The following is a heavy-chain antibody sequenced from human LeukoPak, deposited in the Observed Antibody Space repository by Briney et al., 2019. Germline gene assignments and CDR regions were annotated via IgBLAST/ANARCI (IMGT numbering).Heavy chain of an antibody. CDR3: ARGSDFGVVLTY. J-gene: IGHJ4*02. V-gene: IGHV4-38-2*02. D-gene: IGHD3-3*01. Sequence: SETLSLTCTVSGYSISSGYYWGWIRQPPGKGLEWIGSIYHSGSTYYNPSLKSRVTISVDTSKNQFSLKLSSVTAADTAVYYCARGSDFGVVLTYWGQGTLVTVSS. CDR1: GYSISSGYY. CDR2: IYHSGST.